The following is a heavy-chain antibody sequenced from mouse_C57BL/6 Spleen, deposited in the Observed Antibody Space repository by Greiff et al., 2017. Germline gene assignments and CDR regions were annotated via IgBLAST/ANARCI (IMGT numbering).Heavy chain of an antibody. CDR2: ISYDGSN. D-gene: IGHD2-1*01. CDR3: AREGNYCYFDV. CDR1: GYSITSGYY. J-gene: IGHJ1*03. Sequence: EVQVVESGPGLVKPSQSLSLTCSVTGYSITSGYYWNWIRQFPGNKLEWKGYISYDGSNNYNPSLKNLISITRDTYKNQFFLKLNSVTTEDTATYYWAREGNYCYFDVWGTGTTVTVSS. V-gene: IGHV3-6*01.